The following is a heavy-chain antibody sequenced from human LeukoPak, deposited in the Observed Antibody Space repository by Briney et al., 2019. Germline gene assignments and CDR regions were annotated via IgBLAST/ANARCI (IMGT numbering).Heavy chain of an antibody. CDR3: ARRDDFWSGYYTTRGYYFDY. D-gene: IGHD3-3*01. CDR2: INHSGST. Sequence: SETLSLTCAVYGGSFSGYYWSWIRQPPGKGLGWIGEINHSGSTNYNPSLKSRVTISVDTSKNQFSLKLSSVTAADTAVYYCARRDDFWSGYYTTRGYYFDYWGQGTLVTVSP. V-gene: IGHV4-34*01. J-gene: IGHJ4*02. CDR1: GGSFSGYY.